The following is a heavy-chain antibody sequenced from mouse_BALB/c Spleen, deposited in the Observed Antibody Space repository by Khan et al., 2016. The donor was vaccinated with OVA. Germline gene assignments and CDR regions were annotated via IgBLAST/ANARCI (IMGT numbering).Heavy chain of an antibody. V-gene: IGHV1S41*01. D-gene: IGHD1-1*01. CDR1: GYTFTSYW. CDR3: ARSNYCGSGLYAMDY. CDR2: ISPGGGNP. J-gene: IGHJ4*01. Sequence: DLVKPGASVKLSCKASGYTFTSYWINWIKQRPGQGLEWIGPISPGGGNPYYHNMFTVQATLTVDSAPTTAYLQLSSLSSEDSAVYLCARSNYCGSGLYAMDYWGQGTSVTVSA.